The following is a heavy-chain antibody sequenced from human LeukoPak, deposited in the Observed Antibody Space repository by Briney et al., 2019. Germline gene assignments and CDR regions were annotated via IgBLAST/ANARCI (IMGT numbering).Heavy chain of an antibody. Sequence: PGGSLRLSCAASGFTFSSYAMSWVRQAPGKGLEWVSAISGSGGSTYYADSVKGRFTISRDNSKNTLYLQMNSLRAEDTAVYYRAKGAHKTGYSYGYVDYWGQGTLVTVSS. CDR2: ISGSGGST. J-gene: IGHJ4*02. V-gene: IGHV3-23*01. CDR1: GFTFSSYA. D-gene: IGHD5-18*01. CDR3: AKGAHKTGYSYGYVDY.